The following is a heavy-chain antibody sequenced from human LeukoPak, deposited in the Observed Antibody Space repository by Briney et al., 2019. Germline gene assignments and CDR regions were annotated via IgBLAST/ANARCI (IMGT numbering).Heavy chain of an antibody. D-gene: IGHD5-24*01. CDR2: IYYSGST. V-gene: IGHV4-59*01. CDR3: ARVQRWLQLFLDI. Sequence: SETLSLTCTVSGGSISSYYWNWIRQPPGKGLEWIGYIYYSGSTNYNPSLKSRVTISVDTSKNQFSLKLSSVTAADTAVYYCARVQRWLQLFLDIWGQGTMVTVSS. J-gene: IGHJ3*02. CDR1: GGSISSYY.